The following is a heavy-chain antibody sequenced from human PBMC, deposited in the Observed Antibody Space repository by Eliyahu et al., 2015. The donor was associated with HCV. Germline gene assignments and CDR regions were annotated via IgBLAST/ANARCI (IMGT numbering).Heavy chain of an antibody. CDR2: XSSSSSTX. D-gene: IGHD2-21*02. V-gene: IGHV3-48*01. J-gene: IGHJ3*02. Sequence: EVQLVESGGGLVQPGGSLRLSCAASGFTFXSYSXNWVRQAPGKGLEWVSYXSSSSSTXYYAXSVKGXFTISRDNAKNSLYLQMNSLRAEDTAVYYCATPPVAYCGGDCYPEAFDIWGQGTMVTVSS. CDR1: GFTFXSYS. CDR3: ATPPVAYCGGDCYPEAFDI.